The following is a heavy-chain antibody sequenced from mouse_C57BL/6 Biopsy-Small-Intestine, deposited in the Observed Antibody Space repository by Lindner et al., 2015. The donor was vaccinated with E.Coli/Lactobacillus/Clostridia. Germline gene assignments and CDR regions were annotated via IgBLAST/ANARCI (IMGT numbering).Heavy chain of an antibody. CDR3: ARGGYYGSSNYWYFDV. D-gene: IGHD1-1*01. J-gene: IGHJ1*03. CDR1: GYSITSGYY. V-gene: IGHV3-6*01. CDR2: ISYDGSN. Sequence: VQLQESGPGLVKPSQSLSLTCSVTGYSITSGYYWNWIRQFPGNKLEWMGYISYDGSNNYNPSLKNRISITRDTSKNQFFLKLNSVTTEDTATYYCARGGYYGSSNYWYFDVWGTGTTVTVSS.